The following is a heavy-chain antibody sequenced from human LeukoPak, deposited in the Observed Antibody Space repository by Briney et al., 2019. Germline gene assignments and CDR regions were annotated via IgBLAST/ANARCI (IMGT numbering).Heavy chain of an antibody. Sequence: GGSLRLSCAASGFTFSDYGMHWVRQSPGKGLEWVTFIRSDGINKYYSDSVKGRFTISRDNSKNTLYLQMNSLRPEDTAIYYCAKGSGWSHGYFDYWGQGTLVTVSS. D-gene: IGHD6-19*01. V-gene: IGHV3-30*02. CDR1: GFTFSDYG. CDR2: IRSDGINK. CDR3: AKGSGWSHGYFDY. J-gene: IGHJ4*02.